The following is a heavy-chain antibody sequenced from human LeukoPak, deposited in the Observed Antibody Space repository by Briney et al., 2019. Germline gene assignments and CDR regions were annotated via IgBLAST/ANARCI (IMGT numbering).Heavy chain of an antibody. CDR3: ARDRAPYYYDSRGPTQAY. D-gene: IGHD3-22*01. CDR2: IIPILGIA. J-gene: IGHJ4*02. V-gene: IGHV1-69*04. CDR1: GGTFSSYA. Sequence: ASVKVSCKASGGTFSSYAISWVRQAPGQGLEWMGRIIPILGIANYAQKFQGRVTITADKSTSTAYMELSSLRSEDTAVYYCARDRAPYYYDSRGPTQAYWGQGTLVTVSS.